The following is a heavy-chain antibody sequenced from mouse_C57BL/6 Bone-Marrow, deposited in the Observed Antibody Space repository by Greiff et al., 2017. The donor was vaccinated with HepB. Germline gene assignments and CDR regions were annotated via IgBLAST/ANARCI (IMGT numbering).Heavy chain of an antibody. D-gene: IGHD1-1*01. CDR1: GYSFTSYY. V-gene: IGHV1-66*01. Sequence: VKLVESGPELVKPGASVKISCKASGYSFTSYYIHWVKQRPGQGLEWIGWIYPGSGNTKYNEKFKGKATLTADTSSSNAYMQLSSLTSEDSAVYYCARFTTVVATDYWGQGTTLTVSS. CDR3: ARFTTVVATDY. CDR2: IYPGSGNT. J-gene: IGHJ2*01.